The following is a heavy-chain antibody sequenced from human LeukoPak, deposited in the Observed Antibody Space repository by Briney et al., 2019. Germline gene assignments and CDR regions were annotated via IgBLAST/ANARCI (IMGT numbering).Heavy chain of an antibody. CDR3: ARDPPGYYYMDV. V-gene: IGHV1-2*02. CDR2: INLNSGGT. J-gene: IGHJ6*03. CDR1: GYTFTGYY. Sequence: ASVKVSCKASGYTFTGYYMHWVRQAPGQGLEWMGWINLNSGGTNYAQKFQGRVTMTRDTSISTAYMELSRLRSDDTAVYYCARDPPGYYYMDVWGKGTTVTVSS.